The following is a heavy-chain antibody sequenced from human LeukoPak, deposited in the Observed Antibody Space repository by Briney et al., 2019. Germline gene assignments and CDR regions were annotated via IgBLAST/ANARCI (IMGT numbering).Heavy chain of an antibody. D-gene: IGHD3-10*01. CDR1: GGSFSTYY. V-gene: IGHV4-59*01. Sequence: SETLSFTCTVSGGSFSTYYWSWIRQPPGKGLEWIGYIYYSGSTNYNPSLKSRVTISVDTSKNQFSLKLSSVTAADTAVYYCARAITIRGLIFDYWGQGTLVTVSS. CDR2: IYYSGST. CDR3: ARAITIRGLIFDY. J-gene: IGHJ4*02.